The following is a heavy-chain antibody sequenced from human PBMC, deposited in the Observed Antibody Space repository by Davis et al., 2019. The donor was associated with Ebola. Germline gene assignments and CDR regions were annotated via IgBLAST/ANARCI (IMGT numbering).Heavy chain of an antibody. CDR2: IYSSGGT. CDR3: ARSDTYCSGGRCYSYPFDY. CDR1: GGSVSSGGYY. V-gene: IGHV4-61*08. Sequence: SETLSLTCTVSGGSVSSGGYYWNWIRQPPGKGLEWIGNIYSSGGTNYNPSLKSRVTISVDTSKNQFSLKLSSVTAADTAVYYCARSDTYCSGGRCYSYPFDYWGQGTLVSVSS. D-gene: IGHD2-15*01. J-gene: IGHJ4*02.